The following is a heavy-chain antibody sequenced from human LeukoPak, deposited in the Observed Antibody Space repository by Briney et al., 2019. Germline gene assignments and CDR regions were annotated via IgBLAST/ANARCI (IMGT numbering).Heavy chain of an antibody. CDR3: ASYLGYCSGGSCPKEISSFDY. V-gene: IGHV1-69*01. Sequence: SVKVSCKASGGTFSSYAISWVRQASGQGLEWMGGIIPIFGTANYAQKFQGRVTITADESTSTAYMELSSLRSEDTAVYYCASYLGYCSGGSCPKEISSFDYWGQGTLVTVSS. D-gene: IGHD2-15*01. CDR2: IIPIFGTA. J-gene: IGHJ4*02. CDR1: GGTFSSYA.